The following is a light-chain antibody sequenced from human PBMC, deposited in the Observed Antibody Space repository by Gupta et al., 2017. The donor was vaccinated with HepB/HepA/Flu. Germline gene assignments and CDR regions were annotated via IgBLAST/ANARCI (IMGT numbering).Light chain of an antibody. CDR3: QQDNDWPLT. V-gene: IGKV3-15*01. CDR2: ATS. J-gene: IGKJ4*01. CDR1: QSVSNN. Sequence: EVLLTQSPVTLFMSPGERATLSCRASQSVSNNLAWYMQKPGQTPRLLIYATSTRPTGIPARFSGSGSGTEFTLTIDSLQSEDFAVYYCQQDNDWPLTFGGGTKVEIK.